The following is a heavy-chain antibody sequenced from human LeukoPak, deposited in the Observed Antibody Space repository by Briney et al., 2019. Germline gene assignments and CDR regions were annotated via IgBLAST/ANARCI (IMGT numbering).Heavy chain of an antibody. V-gene: IGHV4-61*01. Sequence: SETLSLTCTVSGGSISSGSYYWSWIRQLPGKGLEWIGYIYYSGSTNYNPSLKSRVTISVDTSKNQFSLKLSSVTAADTAVYYCARTYDILTGLYFQHWGQGTLVTVSS. D-gene: IGHD3-9*01. CDR2: IYYSGST. CDR1: GGSISSGSYY. J-gene: IGHJ1*01. CDR3: ARTYDILTGLYFQH.